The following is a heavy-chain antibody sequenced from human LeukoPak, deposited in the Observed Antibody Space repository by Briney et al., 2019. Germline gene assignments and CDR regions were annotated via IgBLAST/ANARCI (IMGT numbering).Heavy chain of an antibody. CDR1: GFTFSSYA. D-gene: IGHD1-26*01. CDR3: AKVPLVGATIIRYYFDY. J-gene: IGHJ4*02. Sequence: PGGSLRLSCAASGFTFSSYAMSWVRQAPGKGLEWVSAISGSGGSTYYADSVKGRFTISRDNSKNTLYLQMNSLGAEDTAVYYCAKVPLVGATIIRYYFDYWGQGTLVTVSS. V-gene: IGHV3-23*01. CDR2: ISGSGGST.